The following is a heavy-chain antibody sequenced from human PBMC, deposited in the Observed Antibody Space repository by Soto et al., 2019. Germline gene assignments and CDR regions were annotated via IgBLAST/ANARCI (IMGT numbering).Heavy chain of an antibody. CDR3: ARESKYDTSGYPTWFAP. J-gene: IGHJ5*02. D-gene: IGHD3-22*01. Sequence: QVQLQESGPGLVKPSQTLSLTCTVSVASISSGGYYWSWIRQHPGEGLEWIGYIYYSGSTSYNPSPESRVTIPVDTSKTQFSLKLSSVTDADTAVYYCARESKYDTSGYPTWFAPWGQGTLVTVSS. CDR1: VASISSGGYY. V-gene: IGHV4-31*03. CDR2: IYYSGST.